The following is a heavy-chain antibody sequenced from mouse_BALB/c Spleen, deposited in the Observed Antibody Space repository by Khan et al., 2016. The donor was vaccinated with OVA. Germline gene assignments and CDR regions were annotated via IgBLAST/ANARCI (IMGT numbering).Heavy chain of an antibody. CDR2: ISSGGDYT. V-gene: IGHV5-6*01. Sequence: EVELVESGGDLVKPGGSLKLSCAASGFTFSSYSMSWVRQTPDKRLEWVASISSGGDYTYYPASVKGRFTISRDNAKNTLYLQMSDLEAEDTAMYYCADHVTGSFAYWGQGTLVTVSA. D-gene: IGHD4-1*01. CDR3: ADHVTGSFAY. J-gene: IGHJ3*01. CDR1: GFTFSSYS.